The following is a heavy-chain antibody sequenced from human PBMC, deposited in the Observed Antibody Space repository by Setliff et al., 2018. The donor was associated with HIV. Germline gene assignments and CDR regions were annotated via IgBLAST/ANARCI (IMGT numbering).Heavy chain of an antibody. Sequence: ASVKVSCKASGYTFSSYEISWVRQAPGQGLEWMGRISTSNGYTNYAQKLQGRVTVTTDTSTSTAYMELRGLRSEDTAVYYCARDPAPSSSASYFQHWGQGTLVTVSS. CDR2: ISTSNGYT. CDR1: GYTFSSYE. D-gene: IGHD6-6*01. CDR3: ARDPAPSSSASYFQH. V-gene: IGHV1-18*01. J-gene: IGHJ1*01.